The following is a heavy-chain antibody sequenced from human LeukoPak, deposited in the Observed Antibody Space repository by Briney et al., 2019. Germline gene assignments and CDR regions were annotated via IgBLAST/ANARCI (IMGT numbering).Heavy chain of an antibody. CDR1: GFTFSSYW. V-gene: IGHV3-33*08. CDR2: IWYDGSNK. Sequence: GGSLRLSCAASGFTFSSYWMSWVRQAPGKGLEWVAVIWYDGSNKYYGDSVKGRFTISRDNSKNTVYLQMNTLRAEDTAVYYCARDLGGSGPDYWGQGTLVTVSS. J-gene: IGHJ4*02. D-gene: IGHD2-15*01. CDR3: ARDLGGSGPDY.